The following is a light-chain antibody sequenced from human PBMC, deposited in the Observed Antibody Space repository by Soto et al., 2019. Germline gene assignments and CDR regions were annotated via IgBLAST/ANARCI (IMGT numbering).Light chain of an antibody. CDR1: QSVSRY. Sequence: EIVLTQSPATLSLSPGERATLSCRTSQSVSRYLAWYQQNPGQAPRLLSYDSTDRATGLPARFSGSGSGTDFTLTINSLEPEDFALYYCQQRNSWPLTFGGGTTVEIK. J-gene: IGKJ4*01. CDR3: QQRNSWPLT. CDR2: DST. V-gene: IGKV3-11*01.